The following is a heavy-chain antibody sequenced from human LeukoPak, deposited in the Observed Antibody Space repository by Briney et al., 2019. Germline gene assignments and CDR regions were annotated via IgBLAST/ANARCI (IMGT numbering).Heavy chain of an antibody. CDR2: INPNSGGT. CDR3: ARGITIFGVVIIRIFDY. CDR1: GYTFTGYY. V-gene: IGHV1-2*02. Sequence: ASVKVSCKASGYTFTGYYMHWVRPAPGQGLEWMGWINPNSGGTNYAQKFQGRVTMTRDTSISTAYMELSRLRSDDTAVYYCARGITIFGVVIIRIFDYWGQGTLVTVSS. J-gene: IGHJ4*02. D-gene: IGHD3-3*01.